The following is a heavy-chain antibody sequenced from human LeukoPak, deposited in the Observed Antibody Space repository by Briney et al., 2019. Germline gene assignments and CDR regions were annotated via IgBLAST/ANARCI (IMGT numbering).Heavy chain of an antibody. J-gene: IGHJ5*02. CDR2: ISAYNGNT. Sequence: ASVKVSCKASGYTFTSYGISWVRQAPGQGLEWMGWISAYNGNTNYAQKLQGRVTMTTDTSTSTAYMELRSLRSDDTAVYYCARVKGVVVAGGGDRFDPWGQGTLVTVSP. V-gene: IGHV1-18*01. D-gene: IGHD2-15*01. CDR1: GYTFTSYG. CDR3: ARVKGVVVAGGGDRFDP.